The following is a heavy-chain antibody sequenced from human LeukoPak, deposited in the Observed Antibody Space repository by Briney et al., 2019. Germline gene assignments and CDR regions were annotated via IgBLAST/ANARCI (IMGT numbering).Heavy chain of an antibody. Sequence: SETLSLTCTVSGGSIGSYYWSWIRQPPGKGLEWIGYIYNSGSTNYNPSLKSRVTISVDTSKNQFSLKLSSVTAADTAVYYCARAYSSSWYGHYYYYMDVWGKGTTVTISS. CDR2: IYNSGST. CDR3: ARAYSSSWYGHYYYYMDV. V-gene: IGHV4-59*01. D-gene: IGHD6-13*01. J-gene: IGHJ6*03. CDR1: GGSIGSYY.